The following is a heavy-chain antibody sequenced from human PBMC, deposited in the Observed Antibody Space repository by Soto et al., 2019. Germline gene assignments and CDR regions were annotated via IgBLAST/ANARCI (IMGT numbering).Heavy chain of an antibody. D-gene: IGHD2-2*01. CDR2: IYYSVST. Sequence: SETLSLTCTVSGGSISSYYWSWIRQPPGKGLEWIGYIYYSVSTNYNPSLKSRVTISVDTSKNQFSLKLSSVTAADTAVYYCAGHGGSTMREGGGLLSAFDIWGQGTMVT. V-gene: IGHV4-59*08. CDR1: GGSISSYY. CDR3: AGHGGSTMREGGGLLSAFDI. J-gene: IGHJ3*02.